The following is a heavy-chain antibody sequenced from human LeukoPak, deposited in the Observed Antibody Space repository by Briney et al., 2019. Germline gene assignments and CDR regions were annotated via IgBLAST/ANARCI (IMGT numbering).Heavy chain of an antibody. V-gene: IGHV1-18*01. CDR1: GDTFTSYG. CDR2: ISAYNGNT. CDR3: ARLGAVATHFDY. D-gene: IGHD4-23*01. Sequence: WASGKVSCKASGDTFTSYGISWVRQAPGQGLEWMGWISAYNGNTNYAQKLQGRVTVTTDTSTSTAYMELRSLRSDDTAVYYCARLGAVATHFDYWGQGTLVTVSS. J-gene: IGHJ4*02.